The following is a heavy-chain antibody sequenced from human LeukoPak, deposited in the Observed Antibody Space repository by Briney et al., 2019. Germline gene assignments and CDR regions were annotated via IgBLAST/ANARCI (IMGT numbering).Heavy chain of an antibody. J-gene: IGHJ4*02. D-gene: IGHD3-16*02. V-gene: IGHV3-23*01. Sequence: PGGSLRLSCAASGFTFSSYAMSWVRQAPGKGLEWVSAISGSGGSTYYADSVKGRFTISRDNSKNTLYLQMNSLRAEDTAVYYCAKVGLRLGELSLDYWGQGTLVTVSS. CDR3: AKVGLRLGELSLDY. CDR2: ISGSGGST. CDR1: GFTFSSYA.